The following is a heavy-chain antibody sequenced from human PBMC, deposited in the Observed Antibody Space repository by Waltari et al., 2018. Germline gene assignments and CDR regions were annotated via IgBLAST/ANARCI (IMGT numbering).Heavy chain of an antibody. CDR3: ARGTRLCSSTSCYLRKGSFDY. D-gene: IGHD2-2*01. CDR2: INHSGST. J-gene: IGHJ4*02. Sequence: QVQLQQWGAGLLKPSETLSLTCAVYGGSFSGYYWSWIRQPPGKGLEWIGEINHSGSTNHNPSLKSRVTISVDTSKNEFSLKLSSVTAADTAVYYCARGTRLCSSTSCYLRKGSFDYWGQGTLVTVSS. V-gene: IGHV4-34*01. CDR1: GGSFSGYY.